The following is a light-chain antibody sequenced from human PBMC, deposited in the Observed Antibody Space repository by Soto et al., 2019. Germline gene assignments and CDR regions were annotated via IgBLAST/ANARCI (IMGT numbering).Light chain of an antibody. Sequence: DIQMTQSPSTLSGSVGDRVTITCRASQTISSWLAWYQQKPGKAPKLLIYAASTLQSGVPSRFSGSGSGTDFTLTISCLQSEDFATYYCQQYYSYPTWTFGQGTKVDIK. CDR3: QQYYSYPTWT. CDR2: AAS. V-gene: IGKV1-5*01. J-gene: IGKJ1*01. CDR1: QTISSW.